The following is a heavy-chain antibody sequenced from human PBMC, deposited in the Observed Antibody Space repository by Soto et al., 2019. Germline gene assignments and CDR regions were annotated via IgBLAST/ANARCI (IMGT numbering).Heavy chain of an antibody. V-gene: IGHV1-69*02. CDR3: ARAERGSYPN. CDR1: GGTFSSYT. D-gene: IGHD1-26*01. J-gene: IGHJ4*02. CDR2: IIPILGIA. Sequence: QVQLVQSGAEVKKPGSSVKVSCKASGGTFSSYTISWVRQAPGQGLEWMGRIIPILGIANYAQKFQGRVTITADKSPSTDYMELSSLRSEDTAVYYCARAERGSYPNWGQGTLVTVSS.